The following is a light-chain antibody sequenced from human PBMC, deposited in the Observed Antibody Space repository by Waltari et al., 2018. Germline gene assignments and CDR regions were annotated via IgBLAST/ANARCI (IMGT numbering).Light chain of an antibody. CDR3: QQRSNWSFT. V-gene: IGKV3-11*01. CDR1: QSFSSY. CDR2: ESS. Sequence: EIVLTQSPATLSLSPGERATLSCRASQSFSSYLAWYQQQPGQAPRPLIYESSNRATAIPSRFSGSGSGTDFTLTISSLEPEDFAVYYCQQRSNWSFTFGPGTKVDIK. J-gene: IGKJ3*01.